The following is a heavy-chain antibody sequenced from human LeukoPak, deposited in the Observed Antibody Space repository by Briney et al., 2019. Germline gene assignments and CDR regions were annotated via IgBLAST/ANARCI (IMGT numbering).Heavy chain of an antibody. J-gene: IGHJ3*02. CDR1: GGSVSSGSYY. D-gene: IGHD2/OR15-2a*01. CDR3: ARDTFAGHDAFDI. V-gene: IGHV4-61*01. Sequence: SETLSLTCTVSGGSVSSGSYYWSWIRQPPGKGLEWIGYIYYSGSTNYNPSLKSRVTISVDTSKNQFSLKLSSVTAADTAVYYCARDTFAGHDAFDIWGQGTMVTVSP. CDR2: IYYSGST.